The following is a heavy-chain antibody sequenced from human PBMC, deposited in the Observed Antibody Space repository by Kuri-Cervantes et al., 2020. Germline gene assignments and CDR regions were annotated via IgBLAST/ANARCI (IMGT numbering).Heavy chain of an antibody. Sequence: ASVKVSCKASGYTFTGYYMHWVRQAPGQGLEWMGWINPNSGGTNYAQKFQGRVTMTRDTSISTAYMELSNLRSEDTAVYYCATRIAAAGPTPFDYWGQGTLVTVSS. CDR3: ATRIAAAGPTPFDY. V-gene: IGHV1-2*02. CDR2: INPNSGGT. D-gene: IGHD6-13*01. J-gene: IGHJ4*02. CDR1: GYTFTGYY.